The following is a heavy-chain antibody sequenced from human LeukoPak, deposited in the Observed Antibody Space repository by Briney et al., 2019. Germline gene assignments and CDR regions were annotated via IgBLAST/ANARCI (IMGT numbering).Heavy chain of an antibody. CDR2: ISSSGSTI. Sequence: GGSLRLSCPASGFTFSSYEMNWVRQAPGKGLEWVSYISSSGSTIYYADSVKGRFTISRDNAKNSLYLQMNSLRAEDTAVYYCARESYRGGYYFDYWGQGTLVTVSS. CDR3: ARESYRGGYYFDY. J-gene: IGHJ4*02. V-gene: IGHV3-48*03. CDR1: GFTFSSYE. D-gene: IGHD3-22*01.